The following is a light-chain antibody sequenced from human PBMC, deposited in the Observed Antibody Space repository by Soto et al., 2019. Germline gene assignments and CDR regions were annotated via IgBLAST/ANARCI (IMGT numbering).Light chain of an antibody. CDR3: GAWDDSLSGWV. CDR1: MRDVGAYNL. V-gene: IGLV2-14*01. CDR2: EVR. J-gene: IGLJ3*02. Sequence: QSALTQPASVSGSPGQSITISCAGTMRDVGAYNLVSWYQQHPGRAPQLIIYEVRNRPSGISFRFSGSKSGNTASLTISGLQAEDEADYYCGAWDDSLSGWVFGGGTKLTVL.